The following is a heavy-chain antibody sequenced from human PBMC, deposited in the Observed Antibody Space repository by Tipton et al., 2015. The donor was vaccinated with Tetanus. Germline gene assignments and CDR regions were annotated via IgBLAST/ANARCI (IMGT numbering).Heavy chain of an antibody. CDR2: ISPSGRT. CDR3: ARDPGFGWFRDEYYLDS. V-gene: IGHV4-61*08. J-gene: IGHJ4*02. Sequence: TLSLTCSVSRGSLRSDDYQWNWIRQPPGKGLEWLAYISPSGRTNSNYSLKSRITISQDKSKNQFSLRLTSVTAADTAVYYCARDPGFGWFRDEYYLDSWGQGTQVTVSS. CDR1: RGSLRSDDYQ. D-gene: IGHD3-9*01.